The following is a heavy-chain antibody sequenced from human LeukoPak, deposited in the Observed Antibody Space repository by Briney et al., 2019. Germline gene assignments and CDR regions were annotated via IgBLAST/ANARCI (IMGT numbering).Heavy chain of an antibody. Sequence: GSSVKVSCKASGGTFSSYAISWVRQAPGQGLECIGGIIPIFGTANYAQKFQGRVTITADESTSTAYMELSSLRSEDTAVYYCARGFLEWLLYRNWFDPWGQGTLVTVSS. J-gene: IGHJ5*02. D-gene: IGHD3-3*01. CDR1: GGTFSSYA. CDR2: IIPIFGTA. CDR3: ARGFLEWLLYRNWFDP. V-gene: IGHV1-69*01.